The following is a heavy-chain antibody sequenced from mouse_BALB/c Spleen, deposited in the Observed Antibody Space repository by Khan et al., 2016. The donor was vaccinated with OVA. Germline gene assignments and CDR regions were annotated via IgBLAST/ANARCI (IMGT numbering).Heavy chain of an antibody. CDR3: ARGGYGTLAY. J-gene: IGHJ3*01. CDR2: ISDGGSYT. Sequence: EVELVESGGGLVKPGGSLKLSCAASGFTFSDYYMYWVRQTPEKRLEWVATISDGGSYTYYPDSVKGRFSISRDNAKNNLYLQMSSLKSEDTARYYCARGGYGTLAYWGQGTLVTDSA. V-gene: IGHV5-4*02. CDR1: GFTFSDYY. D-gene: IGHD1-1*01.